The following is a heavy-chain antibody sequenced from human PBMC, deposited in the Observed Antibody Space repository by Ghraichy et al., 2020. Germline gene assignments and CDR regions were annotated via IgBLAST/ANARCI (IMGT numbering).Heavy chain of an antibody. V-gene: IGHV3-23*01. D-gene: IGHD3-22*01. CDR1: GFTFSSYA. CDR2: ISGSGGST. CDR3: AKDSGPYDSSGYFIDAFDI. Sequence: GGSLRLSCAASGFTFSSYAMSWVRQAPGKGLEWVSAISGSGGSTYYADSVKGRFTISRDNSKNTLYLQMNSLRAEDTAVYYCAKDSGPYDSSGYFIDAFDIWGQGTMVTVSS. J-gene: IGHJ3*02.